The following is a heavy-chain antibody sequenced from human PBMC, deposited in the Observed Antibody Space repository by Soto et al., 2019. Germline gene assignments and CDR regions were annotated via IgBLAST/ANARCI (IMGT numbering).Heavy chain of an antibody. CDR3: ARDTRVVSANTVYYYYGMDV. J-gene: IGHJ6*02. V-gene: IGHV1-3*01. CDR1: VYMFTTYP. Sequence: SVKLSCKASVYMFTTYPRDWPRQGPGNSIEWMGWINARNGNTKHTQTFQGRVTITTDQPASTASIELSSLRSEDTPVYYCARDTRVVSANTVYYYYGMDVWGQATTVTVSS. CDR2: INARNGNT. D-gene: IGHD4-4*01.